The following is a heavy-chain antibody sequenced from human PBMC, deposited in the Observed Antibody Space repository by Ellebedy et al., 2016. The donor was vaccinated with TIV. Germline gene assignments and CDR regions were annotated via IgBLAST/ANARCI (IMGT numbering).Heavy chain of an antibody. CDR3: ARAGAAAYFDY. Sequence: PGGSLRLSCAASGFTFSNYAMHWVRQAPGRGLEWVAVISYDGSNKYYADSVKGRFTISRDNSKNTLYLQMNSLRPEDTAVYYCARAGAAAYFDYWGQGTLVTVSS. V-gene: IGHV3-30-3*01. D-gene: IGHD2-2*01. CDR1: GFTFSNYA. CDR2: ISYDGSNK. J-gene: IGHJ4*02.